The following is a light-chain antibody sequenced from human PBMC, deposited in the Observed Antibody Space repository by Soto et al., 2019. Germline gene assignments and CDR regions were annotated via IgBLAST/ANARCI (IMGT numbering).Light chain of an antibody. V-gene: IGKV3-20*01. CDR3: QHYGSSLLFT. CDR2: GAS. CDR1: QSVSSSY. J-gene: IGKJ3*01. Sequence: EIVLTQSPGTLSLSPGERATLSCRASQSVSSSYLAWYQQKPGQAPRLLIYGASSRATGIPDRFSGSGSGTDLYLTISRMEPEDVAVYYCQHYGSSLLFTFGPGTKVDIK.